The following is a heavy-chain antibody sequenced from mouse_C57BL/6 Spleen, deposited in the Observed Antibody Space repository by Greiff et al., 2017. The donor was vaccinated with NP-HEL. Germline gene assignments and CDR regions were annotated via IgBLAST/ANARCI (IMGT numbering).Heavy chain of an antibody. CDR3: ARDYGSPFDD. D-gene: IGHD1-1*01. CDR1: GYTFTSYT. CDR2: INPSSGYT. J-gene: IGHJ2*01. Sequence: VQLQQSGAELARPGASVKLSCKASGYTFTSYTMHWVKQRPGQGLEWIGYINPSSGYTTYNQKFKDKAPLTADKSSSKAYMQLSSLTSEDSAVYYCARDYGSPFDDWGQGTTLTVSS. V-gene: IGHV1-4*01.